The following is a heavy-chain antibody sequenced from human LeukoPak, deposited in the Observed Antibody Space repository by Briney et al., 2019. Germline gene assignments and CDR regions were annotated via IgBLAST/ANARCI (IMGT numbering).Heavy chain of an antibody. CDR1: GFTFSSYA. CDR3: AYLTSGWYYFDY. CDR2: ISGSGGST. J-gene: IGHJ4*02. D-gene: IGHD6-19*01. V-gene: IGHV3-23*01. Sequence: GGSLRLSCAASGFTFSSYAMSGVRQAPGKGLEWVSAISGSGGSTYYADSVKGRFTISRDNSKNTLYLQMNSLRAEDTAVYYCAYLTSGWYYFDYWGQGTLVTVSS.